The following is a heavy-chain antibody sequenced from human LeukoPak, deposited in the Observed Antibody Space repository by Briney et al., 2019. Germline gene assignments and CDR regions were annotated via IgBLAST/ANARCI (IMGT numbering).Heavy chain of an antibody. CDR3: AKAPNGDYSCNWFDP. V-gene: IGHV3-23*01. J-gene: IGHJ5*02. Sequence: PGGSLRLSCAASGFTFSSYAMSWVRQAPGKGLEWVSAISGSGGSTYYADSVKGRFTISRDNSKNTLYLQMNSLRAEDTAVYYCAKAPNGDYSCNWFDPWGQGTLVTVSS. CDR2: ISGSGGST. CDR1: GFTFSSYA. D-gene: IGHD4-17*01.